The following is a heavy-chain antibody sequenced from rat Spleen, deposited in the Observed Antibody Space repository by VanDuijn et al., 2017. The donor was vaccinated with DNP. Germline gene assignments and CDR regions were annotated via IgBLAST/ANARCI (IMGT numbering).Heavy chain of an antibody. CDR3: TREPMYTTRVSYYWYFDF. V-gene: IGHV2-41*01. J-gene: IGHJ1*01. CDR1: GFSLTSYN. D-gene: IGHD1-6*01. Sequence: QVQLRESGPGLMQPSQTLSLTCTVAGFSLTSYNVHWIRQSPGKGLEWMGGIWNSGGTQYNSALKSQLSISKDTSKSQVFLKMNSLQTEDTAIYFCTREPMYTTRVSYYWYFDFWGPGTMVTVSS. CDR2: IWNSGGT.